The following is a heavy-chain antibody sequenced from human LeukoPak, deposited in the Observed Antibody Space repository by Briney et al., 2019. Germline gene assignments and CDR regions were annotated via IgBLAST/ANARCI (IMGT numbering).Heavy chain of an antibody. D-gene: IGHD2/OR15-2a*01. CDR2: ITGDGSST. J-gene: IGHJ4*02. Sequence: PGGSLRLSCTASGFTFSKYFMHWVRQVPGEGPVWVSRITGDGSSTSYADSVKGRFTISRDNAKNTLYRQMNSLRAEDTALYYCVRLYAYWGQGTLVTV. CDR3: VRLYAY. CDR1: GFTFSKYF. V-gene: IGHV3-74*01.